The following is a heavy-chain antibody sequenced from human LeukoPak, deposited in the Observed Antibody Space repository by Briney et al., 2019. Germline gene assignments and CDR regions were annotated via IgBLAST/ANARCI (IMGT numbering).Heavy chain of an antibody. V-gene: IGHV4-34*01. CDR2: INHSGST. Sequence: TSETLSLTCAVYGGSFSGYYWSWIRQPPGKGLEWIGEINHSGSTNYNPSLKSRVTISVDTSKNQFSLKLSSVTAADTAVYYCARGRSYYYGSGSHFYWGQGTLVTVSS. CDR1: GGSFSGYY. D-gene: IGHD3-10*01. J-gene: IGHJ4*02. CDR3: ARGRSYYYGSGSHFY.